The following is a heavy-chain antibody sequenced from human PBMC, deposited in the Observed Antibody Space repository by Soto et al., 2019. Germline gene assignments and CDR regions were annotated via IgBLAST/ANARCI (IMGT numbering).Heavy chain of an antibody. Sequence: SETLSLTCTVSGGSISSYYWSWIRQPPGKGLEWIGYIYYSGSTNYNPSLKSRVTIYVDTSKNQISIKINSVTAADTAMYYCARHGERTIRSLNWFDPWGQGTLVTVS. J-gene: IGHJ5*02. V-gene: IGHV4-59*08. D-gene: IGHD4-17*01. CDR1: GGSISSYY. CDR2: IYYSGST. CDR3: ARHGERTIRSLNWFDP.